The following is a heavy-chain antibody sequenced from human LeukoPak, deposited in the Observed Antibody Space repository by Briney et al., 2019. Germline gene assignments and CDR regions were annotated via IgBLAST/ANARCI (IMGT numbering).Heavy chain of an antibody. CDR2: IYYSGST. Sequence: IPSETLSLTCTVSGGSISSSSYYWGWLRQPPGKGLEWIGSIYYSGSTYYNPSLKGRVTISVDTSKNQFSLKLSSVTAADTAVYYCARQTVGASPFDYWGQGTLVTVSS. D-gene: IGHD1-26*01. J-gene: IGHJ4*02. CDR1: GGSISSSSYY. V-gene: IGHV4-39*01. CDR3: ARQTVGASPFDY.